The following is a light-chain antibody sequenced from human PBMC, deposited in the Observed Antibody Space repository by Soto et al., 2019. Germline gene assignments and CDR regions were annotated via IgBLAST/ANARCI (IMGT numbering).Light chain of an antibody. CDR2: GAS. CDR1: QSVSSSY. CDR3: QQYGSSLYT. J-gene: IGKJ2*01. V-gene: IGKV3-20*01. Sequence: EIVLTQSPGTLSLSPGERATLSCRASQSVSSSYLAWYQQKPGQAPRLLIYGASSRATGIPDRFSGSGSGTDFTLTISRLEPEDSAVYNCQQYGSSLYTFGQGTKLEIK.